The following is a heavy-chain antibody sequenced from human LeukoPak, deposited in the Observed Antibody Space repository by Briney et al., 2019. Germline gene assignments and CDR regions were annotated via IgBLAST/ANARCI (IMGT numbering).Heavy chain of an antibody. D-gene: IGHD3/OR15-3a*01. CDR1: GYSFTSYW. Sequence: GESLKISCKGSGYSFTSYWIGWGRQMSGKVLEWMGIIYPGDSDTSYSPSFQVQVTISADKYISTAYLQWSSLKTSNTAMYYWARHGQFNDFWTGYYGFDPCGQGTLVTVSS. CDR2: IYPGDSDT. CDR3: ARHGQFNDFWTGYYGFDP. J-gene: IGHJ5*02. V-gene: IGHV5-51*01.